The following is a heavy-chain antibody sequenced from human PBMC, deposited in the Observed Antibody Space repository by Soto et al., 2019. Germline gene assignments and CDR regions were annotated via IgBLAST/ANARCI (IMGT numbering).Heavy chain of an antibody. J-gene: IGHJ5*02. CDR3: VRDGTKTLRDWFDP. D-gene: IGHD1-1*01. CDR1: GASISGFY. V-gene: IGHV4-4*07. CDR2: VYATGTT. Sequence: PSETLSLTCTVSGASISGFYWSWIRKSAGKGLEWIGRVYATGTTDYNPSLKSRVMMSVDTSKKQFSLKLRSVTAADTAVYYCVRDGTKTLRDWFDPWGQGISVTISS.